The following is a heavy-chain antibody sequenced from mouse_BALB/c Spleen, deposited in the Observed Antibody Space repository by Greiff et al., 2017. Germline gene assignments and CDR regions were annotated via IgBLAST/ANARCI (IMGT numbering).Heavy chain of an antibody. D-gene: IGHD2-1*01. J-gene: IGHJ4*01. Sequence: VQLQQSGAELVKPGASVKLSCTASGFNIKDTYMHWVKQRPEQGLEWIGRIDPANGNTKYDPKFQGKATITADTSSNTAYLQLSSLTSEDTAVYYCARGSLYYGNYDAMDYWGQGTSVTVSS. CDR1: GFNIKDTY. CDR3: ARGSLYYGNYDAMDY. V-gene: IGHV14-3*02. CDR2: IDPANGNT.